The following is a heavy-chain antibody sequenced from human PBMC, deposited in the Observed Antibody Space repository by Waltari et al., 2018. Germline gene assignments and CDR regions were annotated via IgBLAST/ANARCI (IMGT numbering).Heavy chain of an antibody. J-gene: IGHJ4*02. V-gene: IGHV3-23*04. CDR2: ISGSGWST. CDR1: GFTFSSYA. CDR3: ANAFTRRAARSYDY. Sequence: EVQLVESGGGLVQHGGSLRLSCAASGFTFSSYAMSWVRQAPGKGLELVAAISGSGWSTYYADSVKGRFTISRDNSKNTLYLQMNSLRAEDTAVYYCANAFTRRAARSYDYWGQGTLVTVSS. D-gene: IGHD6-6*01.